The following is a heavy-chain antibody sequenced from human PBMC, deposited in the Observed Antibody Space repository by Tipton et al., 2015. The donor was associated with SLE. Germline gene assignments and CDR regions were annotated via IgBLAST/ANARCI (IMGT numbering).Heavy chain of an antibody. D-gene: IGHD3-3*01. V-gene: IGHV4-34*01. Sequence: TLSLTCTVYGGSFSGYYWSWIRQPPGKGLEWIGEINHSGSTNYNPSLKSRVTISVDTSKNQFSLKLSSVTAAYTAVYYCARGRTYYDFWSGYYNAYYGMDVWGQGTTVTVSS. CDR3: ARGRTYYDFWSGYYNAYYGMDV. J-gene: IGHJ6*02. CDR2: INHSGST. CDR1: GGSFSGYY.